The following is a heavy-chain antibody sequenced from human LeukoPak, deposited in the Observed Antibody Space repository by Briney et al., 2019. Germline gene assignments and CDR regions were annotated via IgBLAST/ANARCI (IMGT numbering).Heavy chain of an antibody. V-gene: IGHV1-46*01. CDR1: GYTFTSYY. CDR2: INPSGGST. CDR3: ARDLPDYDILTGNPPYDAFDI. Sequence: GASVKVSCKASGYTFTSYYMHWVRQAPGQGLEWMGIINPSGGSTSYAQEFQGRVTMTRDTSTSTVYMELSSLRSEDTAVYYCARDLPDYDILTGNPPYDAFDIWGQGTMVTVSS. J-gene: IGHJ3*02. D-gene: IGHD3-9*01.